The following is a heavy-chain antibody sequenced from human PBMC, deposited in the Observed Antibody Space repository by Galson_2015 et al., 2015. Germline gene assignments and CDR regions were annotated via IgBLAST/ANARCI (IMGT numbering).Heavy chain of an antibody. D-gene: IGHD3-22*01. CDR2: IYSGGST. J-gene: IGHJ4*02. CDR1: GFTVSSNY. CDR3: ARDQLSGYFDY. Sequence: SLRLSCAASGFTVSSNYMSWVRQAPGKGLEWVSVIYSGGSTYYADSVKGRFTISRDKSKNTLYLQMNSLRAEDTAVYYCARDQLSGYFDYWGQGTLVTVSS. V-gene: IGHV3-53*01.